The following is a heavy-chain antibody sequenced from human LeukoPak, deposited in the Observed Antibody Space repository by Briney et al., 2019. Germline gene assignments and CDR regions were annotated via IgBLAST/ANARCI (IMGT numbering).Heavy chain of an antibody. CDR1: GFTFSSYA. J-gene: IGHJ4*02. CDR2: ISGSGGGT. D-gene: IGHD6-19*01. V-gene: IGHV3-23*01. CDR3: ARVWAQWLAYFDY. Sequence: PGGSLRLSCAASGFTFSSYAMTWVRQAPGKGLEWVSAISGSGGGTYYADSVKGRFTISRDNAKNSLYLQMNSLRAEDTAVYYCARVWAQWLAYFDYWGQGTLVTVSS.